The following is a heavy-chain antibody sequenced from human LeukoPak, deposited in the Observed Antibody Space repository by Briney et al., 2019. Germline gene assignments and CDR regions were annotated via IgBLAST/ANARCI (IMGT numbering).Heavy chain of an antibody. CDR2: ISSSRTHT. D-gene: IGHD6-13*01. CDR1: GFTLSDYY. Sequence: GGSLTLSCAASGFTLSDYYMSWIRQAPGKGLEWVSYISSSRTHTLYAGSVKGRFTISRDNAKTVLSLQVNSLRADDTAVYYCARVGSIAAAGTPDYWGQGTLVTVSS. CDR3: ARVGSIAAAGTPDY. J-gene: IGHJ4*02. V-gene: IGHV3-11*06.